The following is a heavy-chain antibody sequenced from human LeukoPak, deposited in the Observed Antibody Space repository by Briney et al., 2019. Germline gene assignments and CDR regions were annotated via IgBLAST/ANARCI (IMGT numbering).Heavy chain of an antibody. Sequence: GECLKISCKGAGXRFTSYWSSWVRQMPGEGLEWMGRIDPSDSHTNYSPSFQDHVNISAYKSISTAYLQWSSMKASDTAMYYCARHVYCSSTSCYAAFDIWGQGTMVTVSS. CDR2: IDPSDSHT. CDR1: GXRFTSYW. D-gene: IGHD2-2*01. CDR3: ARHVYCSSTSCYAAFDI. V-gene: IGHV5-10-1*01. J-gene: IGHJ3*02.